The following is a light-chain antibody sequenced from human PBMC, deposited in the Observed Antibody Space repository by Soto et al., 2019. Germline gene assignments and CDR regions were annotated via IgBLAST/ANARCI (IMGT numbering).Light chain of an antibody. CDR1: SSDVGGYNY. Sequence: QSALTQPRSVSGSPGQSVAISCTGTSSDVGGYNYVSWYQQHPGKAPKLMIYDVSGRPSGVPDRFSGSKSGNTASPTISGLQAEDEADYYCCSYAGTYAVFGGGTKLTVL. V-gene: IGLV2-11*01. CDR2: DVS. J-gene: IGLJ2*01. CDR3: CSYAGTYAV.